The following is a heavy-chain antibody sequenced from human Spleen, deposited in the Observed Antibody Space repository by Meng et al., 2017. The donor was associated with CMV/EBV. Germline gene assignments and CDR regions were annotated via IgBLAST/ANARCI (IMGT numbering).Heavy chain of an antibody. Sequence: SETLSLTCTVAGASISSGGFSWNWIRQPPGKGLEWIGEINHSGSTNYNPSLKSRLTMSVDTSKNQFALKLSSVTAADTAVYYCARVVHKELRYLGGHDYFGYWGQGTLVTVSS. J-gene: IGHJ4*02. CDR2: INHSGST. V-gene: IGHV4-39*06. CDR1: GASISSGGFS. D-gene: IGHD3-9*01. CDR3: ARVVHKELRYLGGHDYFGY.